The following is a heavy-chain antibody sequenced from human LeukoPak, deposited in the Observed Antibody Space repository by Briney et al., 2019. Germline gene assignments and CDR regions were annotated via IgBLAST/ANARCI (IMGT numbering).Heavy chain of an antibody. CDR2: ISYDGTNK. Sequence: GGSLRLSCAASGFTFSSYGMHWVRQAPGKGLEWVAAISYDGTNKYYADSVKGRFTVSRDISKDTLYLQMNSLRPEDTAVYYCAKDVRVLINWNYIQNFDSWGQGTLVTVSS. CDR3: AKDVRVLINWNYIQNFDS. J-gene: IGHJ4*02. CDR1: GFTFSSYG. D-gene: IGHD1-7*01. V-gene: IGHV3-30*19.